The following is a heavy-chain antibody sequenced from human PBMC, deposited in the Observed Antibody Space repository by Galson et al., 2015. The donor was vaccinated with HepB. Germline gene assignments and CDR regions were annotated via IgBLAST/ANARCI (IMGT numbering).Heavy chain of an antibody. CDR1: GYNFSGYW. CDR2: IFPGDSHT. Sequence: QSGAEVKKPGESLKISCKGSGYNFSGYWIGWVRQMPGKGLEWMGTIFPGDSHTRYSPSFQGQVTIPAGKSTAYLQWSSLKASDTAMYYCARSSSGPLGYYGMDVWGQGTTVTVSS. V-gene: IGHV5-51*03. D-gene: IGHD3-22*01. J-gene: IGHJ6*02. CDR3: ARSSSGPLGYYGMDV.